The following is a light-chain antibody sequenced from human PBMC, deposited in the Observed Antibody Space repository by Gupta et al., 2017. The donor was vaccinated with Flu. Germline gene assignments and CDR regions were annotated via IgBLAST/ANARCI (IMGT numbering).Light chain of an antibody. Sequence: ATLSVCPGERDTLSCGARQSVCSNIDWYQKKPGQAPRLLIYGAYTRATGIPDRFSGSGSGTEFTLTISRLQSVEFAVYNCQQYNNWRLYTFGQGTKLEIK. CDR3: QQYNNWRLYT. V-gene: IGKV3-15*01. CDR2: GAY. J-gene: IGKJ2*01. CDR1: QSVCSN.